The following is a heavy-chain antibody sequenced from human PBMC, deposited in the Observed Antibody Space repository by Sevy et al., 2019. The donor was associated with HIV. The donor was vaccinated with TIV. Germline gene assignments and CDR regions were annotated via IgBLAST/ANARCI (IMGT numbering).Heavy chain of an antibody. Sequence: SETLSLTCTVSGGSVSSGSYYWSWLRQPPGQGLEWIGHIYYTGSTNYNPFLKSRVTISIDTFRNQFSLKLSSVTSADTAVYYFSTGACTNGICDRSYYYHAMDVWGQGTMVTVSS. CDR1: GGSVSSGSYY. V-gene: IGHV4-61*01. CDR2: IYYTGST. D-gene: IGHD2-8*01. CDR3: STGACTNGICDRSYYYHAMDV. J-gene: IGHJ6*02.